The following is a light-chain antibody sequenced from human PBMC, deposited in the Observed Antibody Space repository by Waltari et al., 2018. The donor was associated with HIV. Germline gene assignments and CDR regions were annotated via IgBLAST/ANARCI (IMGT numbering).Light chain of an antibody. CDR3: QAWDSSTVV. V-gene: IGLV3-1*01. Sequence: SYALTHPPSVSVSPGQTASITCSGDKLGAKYACWYQQRPGQSPVLVIYQDTKRPSGIPERFSGSNSGNTATLTISGTHAIDEADYYCQAWDSSTVVFGGGTKLTVL. J-gene: IGLJ2*01. CDR2: QDT. CDR1: KLGAKY.